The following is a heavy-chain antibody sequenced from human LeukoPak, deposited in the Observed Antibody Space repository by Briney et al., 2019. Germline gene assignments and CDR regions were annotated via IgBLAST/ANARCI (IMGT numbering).Heavy chain of an antibody. CDR3: ATISVASGVHY. V-gene: IGHV3-23*01. J-gene: IGHJ4*02. Sequence: PGGSLRLSCAASGFSFSSYAMAWVRQAPGKGLEWVSTISANGGTTYYADSVKGRFTISRDNSKNTLYVQMSSLGADDTAVYYYATISVASGVHYWGQGTLVTVSS. CDR1: GFSFSSYA. D-gene: IGHD6-19*01. CDR2: ISANGGTT.